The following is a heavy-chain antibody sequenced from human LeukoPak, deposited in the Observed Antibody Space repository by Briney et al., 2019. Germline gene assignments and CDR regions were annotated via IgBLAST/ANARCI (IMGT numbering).Heavy chain of an antibody. J-gene: IGHJ3*02. Sequence: GGSLRLSCAASGFTVSSNYMSWVRQAPGKGLEWVSYISSSGSTIYYADSVKGRFTISRDNAKNSLYLQMNSLRAEDTAVYYCARAREQWLVQAAAFDIWGQGTMVTVSS. V-gene: IGHV3-11*01. CDR1: GFTVSSNY. CDR3: ARAREQWLVQAAAFDI. D-gene: IGHD6-19*01. CDR2: ISSSGSTI.